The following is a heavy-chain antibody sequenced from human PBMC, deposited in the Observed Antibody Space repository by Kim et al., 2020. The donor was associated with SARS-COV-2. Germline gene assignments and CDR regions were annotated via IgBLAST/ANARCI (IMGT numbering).Heavy chain of an antibody. CDR3: ARHYSNYNYYYGMDV. J-gene: IGHJ6*02. V-gene: IGHV4-59*08. D-gene: IGHD4-4*01. Sequence: PTLKGPVTISGDTSKNQFSLKLSSVTAADTAVYYCARHYSNYNYYYGMDVWGQGTTVTVSS.